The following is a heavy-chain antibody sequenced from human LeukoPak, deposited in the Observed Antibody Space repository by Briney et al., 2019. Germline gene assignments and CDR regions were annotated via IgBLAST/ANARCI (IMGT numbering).Heavy chain of an antibody. CDR3: ARNVRLGSGELSFAPFKNWFDP. V-gene: IGHV4-39*01. CDR1: GGSISSSSYY. J-gene: IGHJ5*02. D-gene: IGHD3-16*02. CDR2: IYYSGST. Sequence: SETLSLTCTVSGGSISSSSYYWGWIRQPPGKGLEWIGSIYYSGSTYYNPSLKSRVTISVDTSKNQFSLQLNSVSPEDTAVYYCARNVRLGSGELSFAPFKNWFDPWGQGTLVTVSS.